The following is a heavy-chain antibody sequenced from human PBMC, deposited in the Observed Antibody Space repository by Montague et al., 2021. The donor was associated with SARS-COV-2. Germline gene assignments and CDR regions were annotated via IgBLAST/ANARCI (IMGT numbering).Heavy chain of an antibody. CDR3: ARPSRDSGAWYGMDV. D-gene: IGHD3-10*01. J-gene: IGHJ6*02. Sequence: SLSLSWAASGFTFSTYAMSWVRQAPGKGLEWASSISKSGESTFYADSVKGRFTISRDNSKNTLYLQVNSLRAEDTAVYYCARPSRDSGAWYGMDVWGQGTTVTVSS. V-gene: IGHV3-23*01. CDR1: GFTFSTYA. CDR2: ISKSGEST.